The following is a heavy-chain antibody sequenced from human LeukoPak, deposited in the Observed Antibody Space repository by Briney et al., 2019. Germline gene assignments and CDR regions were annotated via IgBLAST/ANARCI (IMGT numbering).Heavy chain of an antibody. Sequence: TGGSLRLSCAASGFTFSSYNMNWVRQAPGKGLEWVSFITSSSSTVYYADSVRGRFTISRDNAKNSLYLQMNSLRDEDTAVYYCARGRTGSWYFDYWGQGTLVTVSS. CDR1: GFTFSSYN. D-gene: IGHD6-13*01. CDR2: ITSSSSTV. V-gene: IGHV3-48*02. CDR3: ARGRTGSWYFDY. J-gene: IGHJ4*02.